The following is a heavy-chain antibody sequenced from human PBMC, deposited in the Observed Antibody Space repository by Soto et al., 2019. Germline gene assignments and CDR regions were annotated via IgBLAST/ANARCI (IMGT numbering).Heavy chain of an antibody. J-gene: IGHJ6*03. CDR3: ARDLGGTAMVFRYYYMDV. Sequence: ASVKVSCKASGYTFASYYMHWVRQAPGQGLEWMGIINPSGGSTSYAQKLQGRVTMTRDTSTSTVYMELSSLRSEDTAVYYCARDLGGTAMVFRYYYMDVWGKGTTVTVSS. D-gene: IGHD5-18*01. V-gene: IGHV1-46*03. CDR2: INPSGGST. CDR1: GYTFASYY.